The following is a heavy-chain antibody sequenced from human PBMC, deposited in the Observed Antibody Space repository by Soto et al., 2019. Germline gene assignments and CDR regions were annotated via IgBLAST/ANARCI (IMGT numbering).Heavy chain of an antibody. CDR1: GFTFSSYA. CDR3: ARPRGGGTVDAAEYFDY. D-gene: IGHD2-15*01. CDR2: ISYDGSNK. J-gene: IGHJ4*02. Sequence: QVQLVESGGGVVQPGRSLRLSCAASGFTFSSYAMHWVRQAPGKGLEWVAVISYDGSNKYYADSVKGRFTISRDNSKNTLYLQMNSLRAEDTAVYYCARPRGGGTVDAAEYFDYWGQGTLVTVSS. V-gene: IGHV3-30-3*01.